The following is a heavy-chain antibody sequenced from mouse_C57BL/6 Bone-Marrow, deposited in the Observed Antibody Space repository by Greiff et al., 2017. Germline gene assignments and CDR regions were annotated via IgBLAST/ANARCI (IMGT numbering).Heavy chain of an antibody. J-gene: IGHJ4*01. Sequence: EVKLMESGGGLVKPGGSLKLSCAASGFTFSDYGMHWVRQAPEKGLEWVAYISSGSSTIYYADTVKGRFTIARDNAKNTLFLQMTRLRSEDTAMFYGARPAKATQGGAMDYWGQGTSVTVSS. V-gene: IGHV5-17*01. CDR1: GFTFSDYG. CDR2: ISSGSSTI. CDR3: ARPAKATQGGAMDY.